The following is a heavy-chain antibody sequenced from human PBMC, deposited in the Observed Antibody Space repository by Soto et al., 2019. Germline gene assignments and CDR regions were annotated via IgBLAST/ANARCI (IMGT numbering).Heavy chain of an antibody. V-gene: IGHV3-23*01. D-gene: IGHD2-21*01. Sequence: PGGSLILSCAASGFTFSSYVMSWVRQAPGKGLEWVSAVSGDGYGTYHADSVKSRFTISRDNSKNTLFLQMNGLRAEDTAVYYCAKGSASVRPYYFDYWGQGTQVTVSS. J-gene: IGHJ4*02. CDR3: AKGSASVRPYYFDY. CDR1: GFTFSSYV. CDR2: VSGDGYGT.